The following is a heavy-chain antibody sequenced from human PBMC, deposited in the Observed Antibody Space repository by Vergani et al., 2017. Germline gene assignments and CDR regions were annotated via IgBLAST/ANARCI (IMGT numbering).Heavy chain of an antibody. CDR2: ISSSSSYI. J-gene: IGHJ3*02. CDR1: GFTFSSYS. V-gene: IGHV3-21*01. Sequence: EVQLVESGGGLVKPGGSLRLSCAASGFTFSSYSMNWVRQAPGKGLEWVSSISSSSSYIYYADSVKGRVTISRDNAKNSLYLQMNSLRAEDTAVYYRALAAADDAFDIWGQGTMVTVSS. CDR3: ALAAADDAFDI. D-gene: IGHD6-13*01.